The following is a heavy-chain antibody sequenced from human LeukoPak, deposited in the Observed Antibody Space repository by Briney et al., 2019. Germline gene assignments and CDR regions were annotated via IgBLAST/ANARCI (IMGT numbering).Heavy chain of an antibody. CDR1: GFTFSSYW. D-gene: IGHD4-17*01. CDR3: ASKLIYGPNAFDI. J-gene: IGHJ3*02. V-gene: IGHV3-74*01. Sequence: PGGSLRLSCAASGFTFSSYWMHWVRQAPGKGLVWVSRINSDGSSTSYADSVKGRFTISRDNAKNTLYLQMNSLRAEDTAVYYCASKLIYGPNAFDIWSQGTMVTVSS. CDR2: INSDGSST.